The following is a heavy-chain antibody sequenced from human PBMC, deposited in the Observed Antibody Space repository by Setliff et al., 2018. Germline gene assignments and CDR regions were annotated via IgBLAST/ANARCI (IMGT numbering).Heavy chain of an antibody. V-gene: IGHV3-30*03. Sequence: GGSLRLSCAASGFTFSRYGMHWVRQPPGEGLEWVAVISSDGSTTYYGDSVKGRFSISRDSSKNTVYLQMNSLRAEDTAVYYCARSYSSSWYGFFQHWGQGTLVTVSS. CDR1: GFTFSRYG. CDR2: ISSDGSTT. CDR3: ARSYSSSWYGFFQH. D-gene: IGHD6-13*01. J-gene: IGHJ1*01.